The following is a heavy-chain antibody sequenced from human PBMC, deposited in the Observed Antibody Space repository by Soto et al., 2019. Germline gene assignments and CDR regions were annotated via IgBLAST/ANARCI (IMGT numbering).Heavy chain of an antibody. V-gene: IGHV4-59*08. CDR3: ARHVALPAAMGKYYYYYYMDV. CDR2: IYYSGST. Sequence: QVQLQESGPGLVKPSETLSLTCTVSGGSISSYYWSWIRQPPGKGLEWIGYIYYSGSTNYNPSLKSRVTISVDTSKNRFSLKLSSVTAADTAVYYCARHVALPAAMGKYYYYYYMDVWGKGTTVTVSS. J-gene: IGHJ6*03. CDR1: GGSISSYY. D-gene: IGHD2-2*01.